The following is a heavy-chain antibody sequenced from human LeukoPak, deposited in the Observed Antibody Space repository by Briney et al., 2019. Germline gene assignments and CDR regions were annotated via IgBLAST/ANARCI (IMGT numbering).Heavy chain of an antibody. CDR3: ARDPTPYYYDSSGYSKGHYFDY. CDR1: GGSISSYY. CDR2: IYYSGST. D-gene: IGHD3-22*01. Sequence: SETLSLTCTVSGGSISSYYWSWIRQPPGKGLEWIGYIYYSGSTNYNPSLKSRVTISVDTSKNQFSLKLSSVTAADTAVYYCARDPTPYYYDSSGYSKGHYFDYWGQGTLVTVSS. J-gene: IGHJ4*02. V-gene: IGHV4-59*01.